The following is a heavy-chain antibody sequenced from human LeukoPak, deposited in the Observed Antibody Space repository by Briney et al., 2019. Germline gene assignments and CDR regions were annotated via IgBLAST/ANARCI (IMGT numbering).Heavy chain of an antibody. J-gene: IGHJ3*02. Sequence: GGSLRLSCAASGFTFSSYEMNWVRQAPGKGLEWVSYISSSGRTIYYADSVKGRFTISRDNAKNSLYLQMNSLRAEDTAVYYCAVVRALDAFDIWGQGTMVSVST. CDR3: AVVRALDAFDI. V-gene: IGHV3-48*03. CDR1: GFTFSSYE. D-gene: IGHD2-2*01. CDR2: ISSSGRTI.